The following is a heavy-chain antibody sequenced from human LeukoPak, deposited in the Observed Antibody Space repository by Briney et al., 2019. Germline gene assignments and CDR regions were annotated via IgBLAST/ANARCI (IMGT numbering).Heavy chain of an antibody. CDR3: VTEYWYRFDY. J-gene: IGHJ4*02. Sequence: GGSLRLSCITSGFNFRRYNMSWVRQAPGKGLEWLATFAWDESAIEYTDSVRGRFTISRDNAKNSVHLQMTGLRAEDTAVYFCVTEYWYRFDYWGQGLLVTVSS. V-gene: IGHV3-7*01. CDR2: FAWDESAI. CDR1: GFNFRRYN. D-gene: IGHD6-13*01.